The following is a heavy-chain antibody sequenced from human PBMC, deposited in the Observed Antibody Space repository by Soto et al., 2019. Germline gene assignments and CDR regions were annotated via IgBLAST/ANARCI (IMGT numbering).Heavy chain of an antibody. CDR3: ARGAGWHDSDGMDV. CDR1: GYTFANYP. J-gene: IGHJ6*02. V-gene: IGHV1-3*01. CDR2: INSGNGDT. D-gene: IGHD1-1*01. Sequence: QVQLVQSGAEVKKPGASLKLSCKASGYTFANYPLHWVRRAPGQSLEWMGWINSGNGDTKYSQRFQGRVTITXXXXXXXXXXXXXXXXXXXXXXXXXARGAGWHDSDGMDVWGQGTTVTVAS.